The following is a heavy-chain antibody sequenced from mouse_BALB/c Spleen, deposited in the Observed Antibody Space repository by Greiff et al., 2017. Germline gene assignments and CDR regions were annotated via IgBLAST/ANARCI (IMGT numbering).Heavy chain of an antibody. V-gene: IGHV4-2*02. CDR3: ARSPSHYGSSYDWYFDG. CDR1: GFDFSRYW. CDR2: INPGSSTI. D-gene: IGHD1-1*01. J-gene: IGHJ1*01. Sequence: EVKLQESGGGLVQPGGSLNLSCAASGFDFSRYWMSWARQAPGKGQEWIGEINPGSSTINYTPSLKDKFIISRDNAKSTLYLQMSKVRSEDTALYYCARSPSHYGSSYDWYFDGWGAGTTVTVSS.